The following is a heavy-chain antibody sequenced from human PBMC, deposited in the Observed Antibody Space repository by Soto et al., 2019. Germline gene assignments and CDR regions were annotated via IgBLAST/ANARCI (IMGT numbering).Heavy chain of an antibody. CDR3: AKEMTIGRPYDY. J-gene: IGHJ4*02. CDR2: ISATGGDT. V-gene: IGHV3-23*01. CDR1: GFTFINYA. Sequence: GSLRLSCAASGFTFINYAIIFFRHSPGEGLEWVSAISATGGDTYYADFVTGRFTVSRDNSKNTLFLQMNSLRAEDTAVYYCAKEMTIGRPYDYWGQGALVTVSS.